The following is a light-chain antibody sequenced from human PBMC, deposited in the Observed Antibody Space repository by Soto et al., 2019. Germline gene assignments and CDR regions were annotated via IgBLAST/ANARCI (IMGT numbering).Light chain of an antibody. J-gene: IGKJ5*01. V-gene: IGKV1D-12*01. CDR1: QGISRS. CDR2: AAS. CDR3: RQSDSFPIS. Sequence: SQMNQTTSSVSASVGDRVTISCQASQGISRSLAWYQQKPGKAPKLLIYAASSLQSGVPSRFCGSVFGTDFTLTIISLQPEDSGSYFFRQSDSFPISSDQGTRLEIK.